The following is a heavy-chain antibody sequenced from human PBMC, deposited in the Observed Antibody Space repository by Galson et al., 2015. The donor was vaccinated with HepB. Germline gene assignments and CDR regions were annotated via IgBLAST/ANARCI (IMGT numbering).Heavy chain of an antibody. D-gene: IGHD3-9*01. CDR2: IYSGGST. Sequence: SLRLSCAASGFTVSSNYMSWVRQAPGKGLEWVSVIYSGGSTYYADSVKGRFTISRDNAKNSLYLQMNSLRDEDTAVYYCARRKAYYDILTGLDPWGQGTLVTVSS. CDR3: ARRKAYYDILTGLDP. J-gene: IGHJ5*02. V-gene: IGHV3-53*01. CDR1: GFTVSSNY.